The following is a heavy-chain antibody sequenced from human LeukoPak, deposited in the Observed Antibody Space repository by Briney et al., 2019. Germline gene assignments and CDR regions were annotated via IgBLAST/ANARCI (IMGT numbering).Heavy chain of an antibody. CDR3: AKGGGYEAQYYYYYLDV. Sequence: ASVKVSCKASGYTFTSYDINWVRQATGQGLEWMGWMNPNSGYTGYAQKFQGRVTITRNTSISTAYMELSSLRSEDTAVYYCAKGGGYEAQYYYYYLDVWGKGTTVTISS. J-gene: IGHJ6*03. V-gene: IGHV1-8*03. CDR1: GYTFTSYD. CDR2: MNPNSGYT. D-gene: IGHD5-12*01.